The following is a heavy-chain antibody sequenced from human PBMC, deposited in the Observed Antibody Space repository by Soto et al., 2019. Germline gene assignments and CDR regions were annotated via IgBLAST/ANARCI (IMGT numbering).Heavy chain of an antibody. CDR3: VKGAWLDY. CDR2: ISNNGGDT. CDR1: EFPFSIYT. V-gene: IGHV3-23*01. J-gene: IGHJ4*02. D-gene: IGHD6-19*01. Sequence: EEQLLESGGGLVQPGRSLRLSCAASEFPFSIYTMTWVRQAPGKGLEWVSTISNNGGDTKYADSVKGRFAISRDNSKNTLFLQMNSLRIEDTAMYYCVKGAWLDYFGQGTLVTVSS.